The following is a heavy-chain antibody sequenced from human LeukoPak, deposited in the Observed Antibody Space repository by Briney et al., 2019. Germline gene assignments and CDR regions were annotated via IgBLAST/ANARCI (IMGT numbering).Heavy chain of an antibody. V-gene: IGHV3-15*01. CDR3: TQGGTKAYS. CDR1: GFTFSNAW. Sequence: PGGSLRLSCAASGFTFSNAWMSWVRQAPGKGLEWVGRIKSKSDGGTTDYAAPVNGRFTISRDDSENTLSLQMNSLKTEDTVVYYCTQGGTKAYSGGQGTLVTVSS. D-gene: IGHD3-16*01. CDR2: IKSKSDGGTT. J-gene: IGHJ5*01.